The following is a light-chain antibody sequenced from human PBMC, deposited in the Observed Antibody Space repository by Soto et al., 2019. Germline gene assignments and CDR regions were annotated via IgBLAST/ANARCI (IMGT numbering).Light chain of an antibody. Sequence: DIQMTQSPSTLSASVGDRVTITCRASQSISSWLAWYQQKPGKAPKLLIYKASSLESGVPSRFRGSGSGTEFTLTISSLQHDDFATYYCQQYNSYTWTFGQGTKADIK. V-gene: IGKV1-5*03. CDR1: QSISSW. CDR2: KAS. J-gene: IGKJ1*01. CDR3: QQYNSYTWT.